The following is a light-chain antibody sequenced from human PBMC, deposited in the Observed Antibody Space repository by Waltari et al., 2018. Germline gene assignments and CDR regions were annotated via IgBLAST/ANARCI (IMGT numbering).Light chain of an antibody. V-gene: IGLV1-51*02. Sequence: QSVLTQPPSVSAAPGQSVTISCSGASSNIGHNYVSWYRQFPGTAPKLLIYENSERPSGIPGRFSGSKSGTSATLDITGLQAGDEADYYCGTWDSSLSGAVFGGGTHLTVL. J-gene: IGLJ7*01. CDR3: GTWDSSLSGAV. CDR1: SSNIGHNY. CDR2: ENS.